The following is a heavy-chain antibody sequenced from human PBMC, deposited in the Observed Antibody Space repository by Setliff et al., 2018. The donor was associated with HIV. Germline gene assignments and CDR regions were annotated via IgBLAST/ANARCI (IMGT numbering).Heavy chain of an antibody. CDR1: FSSLLLCSS. CDR3: ASSALSSSWSKFHS. V-gene: IGHV4-38-2*01. J-gene: IGHJ4*02. Sequence: LSLPFFFSFSSLLLCSSWGWIRQPPGKGLEWSGSIYHSGSTYYNPSLKSRVTISVDTSKNHFSLKLSSVTAADTAVYYCASSALSSSWSKFHSWGQGTPVTVSS. CDR2: IYHSGST. D-gene: IGHD6-13*01.